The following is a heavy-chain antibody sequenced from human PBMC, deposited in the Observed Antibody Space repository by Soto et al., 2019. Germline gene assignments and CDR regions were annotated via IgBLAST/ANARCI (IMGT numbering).Heavy chain of an antibody. J-gene: IGHJ4*02. CDR2: ILPIFATA. Sequence: QVQLVQSGAEVKKPGSSVKVSCKASGGTFNNYVVNWVRQAPGQGLEWMGGILPIFATANYAQKFQGRVTITADKSTSTAYMELTSLRSEDTAVYSCAGRCDSTTCLGHFDYWGQGALVTVAS. CDR1: GGTFNNYV. CDR3: AGRCDSTTCLGHFDY. V-gene: IGHV1-69*06. D-gene: IGHD2-2*01.